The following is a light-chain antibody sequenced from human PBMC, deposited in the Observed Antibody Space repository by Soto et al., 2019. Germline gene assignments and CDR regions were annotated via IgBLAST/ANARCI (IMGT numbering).Light chain of an antibody. Sequence: QSALTQPASVSGSPGQSITISCTGTSSDVGGYNYVSWYQQHPGKAPKLMIYEVSNRPSGVSNRFSGSKSGTTASLAISGLQAEDEADYYCSAYTSSKYVFGTGTKVTVL. CDR3: SAYTSSKYV. V-gene: IGLV2-14*01. CDR2: EVS. J-gene: IGLJ1*01. CDR1: SSDVGGYNY.